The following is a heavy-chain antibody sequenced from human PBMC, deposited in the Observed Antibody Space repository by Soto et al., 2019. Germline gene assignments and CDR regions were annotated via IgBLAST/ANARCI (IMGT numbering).Heavy chain of an antibody. V-gene: IGHV4-59*08. CDR1: GGSISSYY. D-gene: IGHD3-3*02. Sequence: PSETLSLTCTVSGGSISSYYWSWVRQPPGKGLEWIGYIYYSGSTNYNPSLKSRVTISVDTSKNQFSLKLSSVTAADTAVYYCARPTIRGYYYMDVWGKGTTVTVSS. CDR3: ARPTIRGYYYMDV. CDR2: IYYSGST. J-gene: IGHJ6*03.